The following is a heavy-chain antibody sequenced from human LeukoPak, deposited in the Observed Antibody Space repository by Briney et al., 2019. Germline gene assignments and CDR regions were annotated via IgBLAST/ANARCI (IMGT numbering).Heavy chain of an antibody. Sequence: GGSLRLSCAASGFTFSSYAMHWVRQAPGKGLEYVSAISSNGGSTYYANSVKGRFTISRDNSKNTLYLQMGSLRAEDMAVYYCAREAPSSGDDYWGQGTLVTVSS. D-gene: IGHD3-22*01. J-gene: IGHJ4*02. CDR2: ISSNGGST. CDR3: AREAPSSGDDY. V-gene: IGHV3-64*01. CDR1: GFTFSSYA.